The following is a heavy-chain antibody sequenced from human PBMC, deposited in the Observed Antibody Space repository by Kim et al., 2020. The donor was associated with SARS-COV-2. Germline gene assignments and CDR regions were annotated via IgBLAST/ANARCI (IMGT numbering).Heavy chain of an antibody. Sequence: ASVKVSCKASGYIFTSYAMNWVRQAPGQGLEWMGWINTNTGNPTYDQAFTGRFVFSLDTSVSTAYLQISSLKAEDTAVYYCARDTVTTRDYYYGMDVWGQGTTVTVSS. CDR3: ARDTVTTRDYYYGMDV. J-gene: IGHJ6*02. D-gene: IGHD4-17*01. V-gene: IGHV7-4-1*02. CDR2: INTNTGNP. CDR1: GYIFTSYA.